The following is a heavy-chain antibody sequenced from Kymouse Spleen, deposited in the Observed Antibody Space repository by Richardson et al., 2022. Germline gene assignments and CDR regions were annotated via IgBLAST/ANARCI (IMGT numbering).Heavy chain of an antibody. J-gene: IGHJ4*02. CDR3: ASLPRITMVRGVIPFDY. CDR1: GGSISSSSYY. Sequence: QLQLQESGPGLVKPSETLSLTCTVSGGSISSSSYYWGWIRQPPGKGLEWIGSIYYSGSTYYNPSLKSRVTISVDTSKNQFSLKLSSVTAADTAVYYCASLPRITMVRGVIPFDYWGQGTLVTVSS. V-gene: IGHV4-39*01. D-gene: IGHD3-10*01. CDR2: IYYSGST.